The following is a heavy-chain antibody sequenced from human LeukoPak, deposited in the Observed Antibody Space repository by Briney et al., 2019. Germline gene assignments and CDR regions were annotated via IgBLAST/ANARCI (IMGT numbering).Heavy chain of an antibody. J-gene: IGHJ1*01. V-gene: IGHV3-30*04. Sequence: GGSLRLSCAASGFTFSIYAMHWVRQAPGKGLEWVAVISFDGSDKYYADSVKGRFTISRDNSKNTLYLQLKSLRAEDTAIYYCAKQFNDYGDYVIQHWGRGTLVIVSS. CDR3: AKQFNDYGDYVIQH. CDR2: ISFDGSDK. CDR1: GFTFSIYA. D-gene: IGHD4-17*01.